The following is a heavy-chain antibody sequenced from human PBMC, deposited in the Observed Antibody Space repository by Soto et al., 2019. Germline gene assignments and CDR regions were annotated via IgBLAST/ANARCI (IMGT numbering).Heavy chain of an antibody. J-gene: IGHJ3*02. CDR3: AKGEYSGYDRGGAFDI. CDR1: GFTFSSYG. V-gene: IGHV3-30*18. D-gene: IGHD5-12*01. CDR2: ISYDGSNK. Sequence: QVQLVESGGGVVQPGRSLRLSCAASGFTFSSYGMHWVRQAPGKGLEWVAVISYDGSNKYYADSVKGRFTISRDNSKNTLYLQMNSLRAEDTAVYYCAKGEYSGYDRGGAFDIWGQGTMVTVSS.